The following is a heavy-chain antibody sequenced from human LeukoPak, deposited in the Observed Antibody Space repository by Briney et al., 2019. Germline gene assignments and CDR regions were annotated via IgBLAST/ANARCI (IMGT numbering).Heavy chain of an antibody. CDR2: ISAYNGNT. CDR3: ARASLLGCSGGSCYRVFDY. CDR1: GYTFTSYG. J-gene: IGHJ4*02. V-gene: IGHV1-18*01. D-gene: IGHD2-15*01. Sequence: GASVKVSCKASGYTFTSYGISWVRQDPGQGLEWMGWISAYNGNTNYAQKLQGRVTMTTDTSTSTAYMELRSLRSDDTAVYYCARASLLGCSGGSCYRVFDYWGQGTLVTVSS.